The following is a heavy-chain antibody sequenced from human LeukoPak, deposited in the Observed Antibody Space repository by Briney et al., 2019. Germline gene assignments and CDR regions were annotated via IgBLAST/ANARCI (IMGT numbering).Heavy chain of an antibody. J-gene: IGHJ4*02. V-gene: IGHV3-74*01. CDR2: INSDGSST. D-gene: IGHD3-22*01. CDR1: GFTFSSYA. CDR3: ARSPYYDSSGYSFDY. Sequence: GGSLRLSCAASGFTFSSYAMSWVRQAPGKGLVWVSRINSDGSSTSYADSVKGRFTISRDSAKNTLYLQMNSLRAEDTAVYYCARSPYYDSSGYSFDYWGQGTLVTVSS.